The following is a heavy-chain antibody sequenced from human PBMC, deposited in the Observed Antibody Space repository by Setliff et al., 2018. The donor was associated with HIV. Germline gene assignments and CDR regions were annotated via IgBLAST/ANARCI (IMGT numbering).Heavy chain of an antibody. J-gene: IGHJ4*03. CDR3: ARSPQGGYFDY. CDR1: GFTFSNYD. Sequence: GSLRLSCAASGFTFSNYDMHWVRQAPGKGLEWVAVISYDGSNKYYTDSVKGRFTISRDNSKNTLYLQMKSLRAEDTAVYYCARSPQGGYFDYWGQGTLVTVSS. CDR2: ISYDGSNK. V-gene: IGHV3-30*03.